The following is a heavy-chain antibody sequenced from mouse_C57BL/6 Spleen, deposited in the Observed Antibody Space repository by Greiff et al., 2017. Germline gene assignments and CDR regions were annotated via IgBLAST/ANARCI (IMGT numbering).Heavy chain of an antibody. CDR2: ISSGGSYT. J-gene: IGHJ2*01. D-gene: IGHD1-1*01. Sequence: VQLKESGGDLVKPGGSLKLSCAASGFTFSSYGMSWVRQTPDKRLEWVATISSGGSYTYYPDSVKGRFTISRDNAKNTLYLQMSSLKSEDTAMYYCARQTVVATGTFDYWGQGTTLTVSS. CDR1: GFTFSSYG. V-gene: IGHV5-6*01. CDR3: ARQTVVATGTFDY.